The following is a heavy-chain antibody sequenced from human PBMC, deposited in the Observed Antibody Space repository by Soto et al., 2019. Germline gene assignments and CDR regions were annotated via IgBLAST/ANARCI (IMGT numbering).Heavy chain of an antibody. D-gene: IGHD2-15*01. CDR1: GGTFSSYA. Sequence: QVQLVQSGAEVKKPGSSVKVSCKASGGTFSSYAISWVRQAPGQGLEWMGGIIPIFGTANYAQKFQGRVTITADESTSTAYMELSRLRSEDTAVYYCARGMMGYCSGGSCCSSSYYYYGMYVWGQGTTVTVAS. J-gene: IGHJ6*02. V-gene: IGHV1-69*01. CDR3: ARGMMGYCSGGSCCSSSYYYYGMYV. CDR2: IIPIFGTA.